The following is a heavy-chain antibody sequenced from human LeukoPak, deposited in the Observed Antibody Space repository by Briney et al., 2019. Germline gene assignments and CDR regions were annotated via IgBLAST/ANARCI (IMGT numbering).Heavy chain of an antibody. CDR3: SKDPRNILTGDFDDFDI. V-gene: IGHV1-46*01. D-gene: IGHD3-9*01. J-gene: IGHJ3*02. CDR1: GYTSSNYC. Sequence: GASVKVSCKASGYTSSNYCIHWLRQAPGQGVEGMGIFNPTYSTPIYAQTFEGRVTMTSDMSTSTLYMELSTLRSEDTAVYFCSKDPRNILTGDFDDFDIWGQGTMVLVSS. CDR2: FNPTYSTP.